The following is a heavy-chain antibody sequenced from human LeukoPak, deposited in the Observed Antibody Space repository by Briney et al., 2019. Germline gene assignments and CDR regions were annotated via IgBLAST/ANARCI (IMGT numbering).Heavy chain of an antibody. J-gene: IGHJ4*02. CDR2: IYPGDSDA. Sequence: GESLKISCKGSGYSFTSSWIGWVRQMPGKGLEWMGIIYPGDSDARYSPSFQGQVTISADKSISTAYLQWSSLKASDTAMYYCVRYSSGWYVSYFDYWGQGTLVTVSS. CDR3: VRYSSGWYVSYFDY. V-gene: IGHV5-51*01. CDR1: GYSFTSSW. D-gene: IGHD6-19*01.